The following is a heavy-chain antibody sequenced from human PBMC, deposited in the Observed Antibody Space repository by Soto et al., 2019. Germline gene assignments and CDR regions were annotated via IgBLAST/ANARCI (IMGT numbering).Heavy chain of an antibody. CDR2: IYYSGNT. CDR1: GGSISSGYYY. D-gene: IGHD6-19*01. CDR3: AKDGIAVGEGDYYYYGMDV. J-gene: IGHJ6*02. Sequence: SETLSLTCSVSGGSISSGYYYWSWIRQPPGKGLEWIGNIYYSGNTYYNPSLKSRLIISIDTSKNQFSLKVGSVTAEDTAVYYCAKDGIAVGEGDYYYYGMDVWGQGTTVTVSS. V-gene: IGHV4-30-4*01.